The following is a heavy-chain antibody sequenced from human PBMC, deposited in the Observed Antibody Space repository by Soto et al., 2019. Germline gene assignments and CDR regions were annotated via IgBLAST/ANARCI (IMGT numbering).Heavy chain of an antibody. Sequence: EVQLVESGGGLVQPGGSLRLSCAASGITVSSNYMSWVRQAPGKGLEWVSVIYSGGSTYYADSVKGRFTISRDNSKNTLYLQMNSLRAEDTAVYYCARDMSHYYYYYMDVWGKGTTVTVSS. D-gene: IGHD3-10*02. CDR3: ARDMSHYYYYYMDV. V-gene: IGHV3-66*01. CDR1: GITVSSNY. CDR2: IYSGGST. J-gene: IGHJ6*03.